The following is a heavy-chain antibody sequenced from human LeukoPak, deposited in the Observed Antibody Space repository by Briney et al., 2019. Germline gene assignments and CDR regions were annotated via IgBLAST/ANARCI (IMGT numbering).Heavy chain of an antibody. CDR2: IYYSGST. J-gene: IGHJ6*02. CDR3: ARTTVVPAATTPHYYYYGMDV. Sequence: SETVSLTCIVSGGSISSYYWSWLRQPPGKGLEWIGYIYYSGSTNYNPSLKSRVTISVDTSKNQFSLKLSSVTAADTAVYYCARTTVVPAATTPHYYYYGMDVWGQGTTVTVSS. D-gene: IGHD2-2*01. CDR1: GGSISSYY. V-gene: IGHV4-59*01.